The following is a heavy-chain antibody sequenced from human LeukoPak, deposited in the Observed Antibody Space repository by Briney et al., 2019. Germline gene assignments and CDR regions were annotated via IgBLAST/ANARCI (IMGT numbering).Heavy chain of an antibody. CDR1: GFTFSTYV. V-gene: IGHV3-33*01. Sequence: GGSLRLSCAGSGFTFSTYVMHWVRQVPGKGLEWVARISHDGNTKFYADSVKGRFTISRDNSKNTLSLEMYSLRAEDTAMYYCARDRDWMLYDYWGQGTLVTVSS. D-gene: IGHD3-9*01. CDR3: ARDRDWMLYDY. CDR2: ISHDGNTK. J-gene: IGHJ4*02.